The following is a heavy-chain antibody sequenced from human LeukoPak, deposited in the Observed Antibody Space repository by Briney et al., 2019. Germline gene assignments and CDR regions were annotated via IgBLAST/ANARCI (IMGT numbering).Heavy chain of an antibody. CDR2: MNPNSGNT. V-gene: IGHV1-8*01. D-gene: IGHD3-10*01. Sequence: ASVKVSCKASGYTFTSYDINWVRQATGQGLEWMGWMNPNSGNTGYAQKFQGRVTMTRNTSISTAYMELSSLRSEDTAVYYCARGLRSGGLLWFREFMPPGIGHNCYYHYMDVWGKGTTVTVSS. CDR1: GYTFTSYD. CDR3: ARGLRSGGLLWFREFMPPGIGHNCYYHYMDV. J-gene: IGHJ6*03.